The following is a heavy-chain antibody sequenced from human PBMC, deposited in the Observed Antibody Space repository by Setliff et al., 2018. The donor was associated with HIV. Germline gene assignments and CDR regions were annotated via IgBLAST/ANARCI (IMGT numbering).Heavy chain of an antibody. CDR1: GGSMSSYC. CDR3: ARLRLAVMMSLDYLDL. D-gene: IGHD3-16*01. J-gene: IGHJ5*02. Sequence: SETLSLTCSVSGGSMSSYCWTWIRQSAGKGLEWIGHIYSTGTTNYNSSLKSRLTMSIDTSENQFSLGLRSVTAADTAVYYCARLRLAVMMSLDYLDLWGQGTLVTVSS. CDR2: IYSTGTT. V-gene: IGHV4-4*07.